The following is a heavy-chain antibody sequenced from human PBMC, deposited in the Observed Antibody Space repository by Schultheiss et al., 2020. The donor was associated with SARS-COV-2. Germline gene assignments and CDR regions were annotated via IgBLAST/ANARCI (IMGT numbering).Heavy chain of an antibody. V-gene: IGHV3-30*01. CDR1: GFTFSSFV. Sequence: GGSLRLSCAASGFTFSSFVMHWVRQAPGKGLEWVAVISYDGSNKYYADSVKGRFTISRDNFKNTLYLQMNSLRAEDTAVYYCARERADEVEMATISEVYFDYWGQGTLVTVSS. D-gene: IGHD5-24*01. CDR3: ARERADEVEMATISEVYFDY. J-gene: IGHJ4*02. CDR2: ISYDGSNK.